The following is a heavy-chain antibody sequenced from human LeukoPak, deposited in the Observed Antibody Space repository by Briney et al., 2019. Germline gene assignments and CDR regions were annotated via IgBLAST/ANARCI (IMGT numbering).Heavy chain of an antibody. J-gene: IGHJ3*02. CDR2: SRRKSMSYTT. CDR1: GLTLSDHI. V-gene: IGHV3-72*01. D-gene: IGHD2/OR15-2a*01. Sequence: GGSLRLSCTASGLTLSDHIIDWVRQAPGKGLEWVGRSRRKSMSYTTEYAASVKGRFTFFRDDSQNSLYLQMNSLETEDTAVYFCTRDGGQSGNSVFDIWGQGTMVTVSS. CDR3: TRDGGQSGNSVFDI.